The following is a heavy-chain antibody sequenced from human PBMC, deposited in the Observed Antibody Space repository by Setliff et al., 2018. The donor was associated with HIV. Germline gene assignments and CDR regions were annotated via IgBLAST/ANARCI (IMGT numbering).Heavy chain of an antibody. V-gene: IGHV3-49*04. CDR3: TRAIITMIRGVIALDS. CDR1: GFTSGDYA. Sequence: GGSLRLSCSASGFTSGDYAMSWVRQAPGKGLEWVGFIRSKPYGGTSEYAASVKDRFTISRDDSKSIAYLQMNSLKTEDTAVYYRTRAIITMIRGVIALDSWGRGALVTVSS. CDR2: IRSKPYGGTS. J-gene: IGHJ4*02. D-gene: IGHD3-10*01.